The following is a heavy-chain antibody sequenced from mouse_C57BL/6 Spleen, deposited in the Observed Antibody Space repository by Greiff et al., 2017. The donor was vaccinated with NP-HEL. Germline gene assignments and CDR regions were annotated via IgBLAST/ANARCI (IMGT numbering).Heavy chain of an antibody. Sequence: VQLKESGAELVKPGASVKLSCTASGFNIKDYYMHWVKQRTEQGLEWIGRIDPEDGETKYAPKFQGKATITADTSSNTAYLQLSSLTSEDTAVYYCALWLRRGYYFDYWGQGTTLTVSS. CDR1: GFNIKDYY. D-gene: IGHD2-2*01. CDR2: IDPEDGET. J-gene: IGHJ2*01. CDR3: ALWLRRGYYFDY. V-gene: IGHV14-2*01.